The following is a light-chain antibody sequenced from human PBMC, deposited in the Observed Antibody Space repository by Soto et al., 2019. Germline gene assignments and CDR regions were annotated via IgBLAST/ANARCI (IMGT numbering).Light chain of an antibody. J-gene: IGKJ1*01. Sequence: EIVMTQSPTILSVSPGERATLSCWSSQSVSSNLAWYQQKPGQAPRLLIYGVYTRAPGIPARFSGSGSGIEFTLTISSLQSEDFAVYYCQQYHSWPPRTFGQGTKVDIK. V-gene: IGKV3D-15*01. CDR3: QQYHSWPPRT. CDR1: QSVSSN. CDR2: GVY.